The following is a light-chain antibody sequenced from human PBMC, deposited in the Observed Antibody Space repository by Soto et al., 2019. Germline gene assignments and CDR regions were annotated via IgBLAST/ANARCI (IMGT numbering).Light chain of an antibody. CDR3: QTWGTGVVV. J-gene: IGLJ2*01. CDR2: INNDGSH. Sequence: QAVVTQSPSASASLGASVKLTCTLSSGHSTYAIAWHQQQPEKGPRYLMKINNDGSHNKGDGIPDRFSGSSSGAERYLTISSLQSEDEADYYCQTWGTGVVVFGGGTKVTVL. CDR1: SGHSTYA. V-gene: IGLV4-69*01.